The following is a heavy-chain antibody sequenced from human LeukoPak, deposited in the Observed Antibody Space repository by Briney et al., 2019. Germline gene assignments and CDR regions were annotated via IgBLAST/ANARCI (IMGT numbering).Heavy chain of an antibody. Sequence: SETLSLTCTVSGGSISSYYWSWIRQPPGKGLEWIGYIYYSGSTNYNPSLKSRVTISVDTSKNQFFLKLSSVTAADTAVYYCARGDYGDYDYWGQGTLVTVSS. CDR3: ARGDYGDYDY. V-gene: IGHV4-59*01. CDR2: IYYSGST. J-gene: IGHJ4*02. D-gene: IGHD4-17*01. CDR1: GGSISSYY.